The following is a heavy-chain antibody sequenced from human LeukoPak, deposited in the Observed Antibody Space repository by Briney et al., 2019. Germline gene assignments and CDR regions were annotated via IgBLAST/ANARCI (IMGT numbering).Heavy chain of an antibody. CDR3: ARGRFGELSHWNWFDP. D-gene: IGHD3-10*01. CDR2: IIPILGIA. Sequence: PVKVSCKASGGTFSSYAISWVRQAPGQGLEWMGRIIPILGIANYAQKFQGRVTITADKSTSTAYMELSSLRSEDTAVYYCARGRFGELSHWNWFDPWGQGTLVTVSS. CDR1: GGTFSSYA. J-gene: IGHJ5*02. V-gene: IGHV1-69*04.